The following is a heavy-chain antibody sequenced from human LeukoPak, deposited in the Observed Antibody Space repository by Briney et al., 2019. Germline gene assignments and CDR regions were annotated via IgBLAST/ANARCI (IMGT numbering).Heavy chain of an antibody. V-gene: IGHV4-59*01. CDR1: GGSISSYC. CDR2: IYYSGST. CDR3: ARDGFWGHAFDI. D-gene: IGHD7-27*01. J-gene: IGHJ3*02. Sequence: SETLSLTCTVSGGSISSYCWSWIRQPPGKGLEWIGYIYYSGSTNYNPSLKSRATISVDTSKNQFSLKLSSVTAADTAVYYCARDGFWGHAFDIWGQGTMVTVSS.